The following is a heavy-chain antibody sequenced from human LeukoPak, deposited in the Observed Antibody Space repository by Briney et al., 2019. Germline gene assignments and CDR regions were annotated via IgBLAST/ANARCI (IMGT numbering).Heavy chain of an antibody. J-gene: IGHJ5*02. CDR3: ARGRGRTYYDILTGYQEYNWFDP. V-gene: IGHV4-59*01. D-gene: IGHD3-9*01. Sequence: SETLSLTCTVSGGSISSYYWSWIRQPPGKGLEWTGYIYYSGSTNYNPSLKSRVTISVDTSKNQFSLKLSSVTAADTAVYYCARGRGRTYYDILTGYQEYNWFDPWGQGTLVTVSS. CDR2: IYYSGST. CDR1: GGSISSYY.